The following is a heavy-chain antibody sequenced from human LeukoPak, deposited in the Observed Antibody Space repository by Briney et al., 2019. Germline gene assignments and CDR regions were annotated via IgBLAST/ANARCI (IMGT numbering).Heavy chain of an antibody. CDR3: ARHWGT. Sequence: SETLSLTCTVSGGSISSYYWSWIRQPPGTGLEWIGYIYYSGSTNYIPSLKSRVTISVDTSKNQFSLRLSSVTAADTAVYYCARHWGTWGQGTLVIVSS. D-gene: IGHD3-16*01. V-gene: IGHV4-59*08. CDR2: IYYSGST. J-gene: IGHJ5*02. CDR1: GGSISSYY.